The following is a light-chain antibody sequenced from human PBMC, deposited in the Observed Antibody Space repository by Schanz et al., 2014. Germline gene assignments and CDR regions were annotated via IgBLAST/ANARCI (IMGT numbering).Light chain of an antibody. CDR2: KAS. CDR3: QQYNSYSET. J-gene: IGKJ1*01. CDR1: QNINRW. Sequence: DIQMTQSPSTLSASVGDRVTLTCRASQNINRWLAWYQQKPGKAPKLLISKASSLQSGVPSRFSGTGSGTEFTLTITSLQPDDFAIYYCQQYNSYSETFGQGTKVEIK. V-gene: IGKV1-5*03.